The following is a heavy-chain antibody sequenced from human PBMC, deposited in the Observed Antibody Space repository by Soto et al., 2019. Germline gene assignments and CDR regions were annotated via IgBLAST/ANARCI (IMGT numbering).Heavy chain of an antibody. V-gene: IGHV3-23*01. CDR1: GFRFSSYA. Sequence: EVILLESGGDLVAPGQSLRLSCVASGFRFSSYALTWVRQAPGKGLEWVADISGQGGTTYDAHSVKGRFTISRDNSKNTLSLQMTSLRVEDTAVYYCAKENDYSIIEYNWFDAWGPGTLVSVSS. CDR3: AKENDYSIIEYNWFDA. J-gene: IGHJ5*02. CDR2: ISGQGGTT. D-gene: IGHD4-4*01.